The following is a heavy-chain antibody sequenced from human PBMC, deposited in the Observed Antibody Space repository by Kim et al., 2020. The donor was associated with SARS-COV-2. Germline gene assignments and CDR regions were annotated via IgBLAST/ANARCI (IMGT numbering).Heavy chain of an antibody. CDR2: IKQDGSEK. CDR1: GFTFSSYW. J-gene: IGHJ6*02. CDR3: ARALIRFLGEVGMDV. D-gene: IGHD3-3*01. V-gene: IGHV3-7*01. Sequence: GGSLRLSCAASGFTFSSYWMSWVRQAPGKGLEWVANIKQDGSEKYYVDSVKGRFTISRDNAKNSLYLQMNSLRAEDTAVYYCARALIRFLGEVGMDVWGQGTTVTVSS.